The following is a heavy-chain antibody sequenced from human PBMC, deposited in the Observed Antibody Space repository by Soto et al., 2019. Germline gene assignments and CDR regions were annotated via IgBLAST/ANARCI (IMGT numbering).Heavy chain of an antibody. D-gene: IGHD2-21*02. Sequence: PGGSLRLSCAASGFTFRSFTMNWVRQAPGKGLEWVSTISSNSAYIYYTDALRGRFTISRDNAKNSLHLQMNSLRAEDTAVYYCTRDDSRDRSDRGWFDPWGQGTLVTVSS. CDR3: TRDDSRDRSDRGWFDP. V-gene: IGHV3-21*01. CDR2: ISSNSAYI. CDR1: GFTFRSFT. J-gene: IGHJ5*02.